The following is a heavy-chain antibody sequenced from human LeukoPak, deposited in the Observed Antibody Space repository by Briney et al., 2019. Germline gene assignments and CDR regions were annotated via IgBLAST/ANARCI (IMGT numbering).Heavy chain of an antibody. V-gene: IGHV4-39*07. CDR3: ASGEVVTAIPAGGDAFDI. J-gene: IGHJ3*02. Sequence: PSETLSLTCTVSGGSISSSSYYWGWIRQPPGKGLEWIGSIYYSGSTYYNPSLKSRVTISVDTSKNQFSLKLSSVTAADTAVYYCASGEVVTAIPAGGDAFDIWGQGTMDTVSS. CDR2: IYYSGST. CDR1: GGSISSSSYY. D-gene: IGHD2-21*02.